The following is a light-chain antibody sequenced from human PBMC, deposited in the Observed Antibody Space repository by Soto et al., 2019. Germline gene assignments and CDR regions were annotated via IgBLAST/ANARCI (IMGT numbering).Light chain of an antibody. CDR1: QSVSSY. CDR2: DAS. J-gene: IGKJ1*01. Sequence: EIVLTQSPATLSLSPGERATLSCRASQSVSSYLAWYQQKPGQAPRLLIYDASNRATGIPARFSGSGSGTDFTLTISSLEPEEFAVYYCQQRSNWPPWTVGQGTKGDIK. CDR3: QQRSNWPPWT. V-gene: IGKV3-11*01.